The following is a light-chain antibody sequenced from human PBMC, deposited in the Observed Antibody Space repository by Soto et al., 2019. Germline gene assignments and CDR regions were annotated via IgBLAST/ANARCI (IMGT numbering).Light chain of an antibody. CDR1: QSVSSSSY. CDR3: QQYGSSLT. V-gene: IGKV3-20*01. J-gene: IGKJ4*01. CDR2: GAS. Sequence: EIVLTQSPGTLSLSPGERATLSCRARQSVSSSSYLAWYQQKPGQAPRLLIYGASSRATGIPDRFSGGGSGTDFTLTISRLEPEDFAVYYCQQYGSSLTFGGGTKVEIK.